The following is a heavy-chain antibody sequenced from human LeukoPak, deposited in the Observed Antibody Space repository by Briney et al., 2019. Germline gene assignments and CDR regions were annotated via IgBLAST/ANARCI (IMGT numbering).Heavy chain of an antibody. D-gene: IGHD3-10*01. Sequence: GGSLRLSCAASGFTFSSYDMSWVRQAPGKGLEWVSGISGSAGSTYYADSVKGRFSISRDNSKNTLNLQMNSLRAEDTAVYYCAKSYYYRSGRYYLSVFDIWGQGTMVIVSS. CDR2: ISGSAGST. V-gene: IGHV3-23*01. CDR1: GFTFSSYD. J-gene: IGHJ3*02. CDR3: AKSYYYRSGRYYLSVFDI.